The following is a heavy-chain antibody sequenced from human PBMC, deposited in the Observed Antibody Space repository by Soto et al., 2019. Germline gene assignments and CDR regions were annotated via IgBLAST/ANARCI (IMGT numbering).Heavy chain of an antibody. CDR3: ARRKDYYGSGSHWWFDP. V-gene: IGHV1-3*01. J-gene: IGHJ5*02. D-gene: IGHD3-10*01. CDR1: GYTFTSYA. CDR2: INAGNGNT. Sequence: ASVKVSCKASGYTFTSYAMHWVRQAPGQRLEWMGWINAGNGNTKYSQKFQGRVTITRDTSASTAYMELSSLRSEDTAVYYCARRKDYYGSGSHWWFDPWGQGTLVTV.